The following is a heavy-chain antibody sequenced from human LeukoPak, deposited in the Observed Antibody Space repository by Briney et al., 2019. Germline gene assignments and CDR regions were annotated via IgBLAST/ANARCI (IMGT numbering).Heavy chain of an antibody. J-gene: IGHJ4*02. CDR2: IWYDGSNK. Sequence: GGSLRLSCAASGFTFSSHGMHWVRQAPGKGLEWVAVIWYDGSNKYYADSVKGRFTISRDNSKNTLYLQMNSLRAEDTAVYYCARGDVYDYVWGSPDYWGQGTLVTASS. V-gene: IGHV3-33*01. CDR3: ARGDVYDYVWGSPDY. CDR1: GFTFSSHG. D-gene: IGHD3-16*01.